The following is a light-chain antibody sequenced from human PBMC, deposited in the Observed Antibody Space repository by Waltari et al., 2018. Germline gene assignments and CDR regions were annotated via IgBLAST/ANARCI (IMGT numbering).Light chain of an antibody. CDR3: SSYTRSGARI. J-gene: IGLJ6*01. CDR2: GVR. V-gene: IGLV2-14*03. Sequence: QSALTQPVSVSGSLGQSITISCTGTSSAAGGYDYVSWYQQHPNKAPRLLIDGVRNRPSGISSRFSASKSGNTASLTISGLQSDDESHYYCSSYTRSGARIFGSGTKV. CDR1: SSAAGGYDY.